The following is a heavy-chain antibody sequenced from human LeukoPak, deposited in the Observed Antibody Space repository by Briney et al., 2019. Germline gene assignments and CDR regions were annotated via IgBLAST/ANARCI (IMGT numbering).Heavy chain of an antibody. CDR1: GFTFSSYA. D-gene: IGHD6-13*01. CDR3: AKDTKTPGTGTPQGGYFHY. J-gene: IGHJ4*02. Sequence: PGGSLRLSCAASGFTFSSYAMSWVHQAPGKGLEWVSAISGSGGSTYYADSVKGRFTISRDNSKNTVDLQMNNLRVEDTAVYYCAKDTKTPGTGTPQGGYFHYWGQGTPVTVSS. CDR2: ISGSGGST. V-gene: IGHV3-23*01.